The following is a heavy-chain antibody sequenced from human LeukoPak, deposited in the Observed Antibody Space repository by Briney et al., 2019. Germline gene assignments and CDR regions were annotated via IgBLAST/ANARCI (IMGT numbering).Heavy chain of an antibody. Sequence: SETLPLTCTVSGGSISSGGYYWTWIRQHPGKGLEWIGYIYYSGSTYYNPSLKSRVTISVDTSKNQFSLKLSSVTAADTAVYYCARDDVGSGFDYWGQGTLVTVSS. CDR2: IYYSGST. V-gene: IGHV4-31*03. CDR1: GGSISSGGYY. CDR3: ARDDVGSGFDY. D-gene: IGHD1-26*01. J-gene: IGHJ4*02.